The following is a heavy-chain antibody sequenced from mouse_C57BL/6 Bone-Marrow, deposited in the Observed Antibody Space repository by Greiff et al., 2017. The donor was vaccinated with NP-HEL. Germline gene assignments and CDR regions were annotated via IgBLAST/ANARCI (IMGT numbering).Heavy chain of an antibody. Sequence: EVQLHQSGPELVKPGASVKISCKASGYTFTDYYMNWVKQSHGKSLEWIGDINPNNGGTSYNQKFKGKATLTVDKSSSTAYMELRSLTSEDSAVYYCARGGPYYGSSHWYFDVWGTGTTVTVSS. V-gene: IGHV1-26*01. CDR3: ARGGPYYGSSHWYFDV. CDR2: INPNNGGT. D-gene: IGHD1-1*01. J-gene: IGHJ1*03. CDR1: GYTFTDYY.